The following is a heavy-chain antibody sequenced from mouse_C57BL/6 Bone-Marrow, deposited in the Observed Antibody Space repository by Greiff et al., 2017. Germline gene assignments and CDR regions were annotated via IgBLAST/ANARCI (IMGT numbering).Heavy chain of an antibody. CDR3: ARSSLYYYGSSGYFDY. J-gene: IGHJ2*01. D-gene: IGHD1-1*01. V-gene: IGHV3-8*01. CDR2: ISYSGST. CDR1: GYSITSDY. Sequence: DVQLQESGPGLAKPSQTLSLTCSVTGYSITSDYWNWIRKFPGNKLEYMGYISYSGSTYYNPSLKSRISITRDTSKNQYYLQLNSVTTEDTATYYCARSSLYYYGSSGYFDYWGQGTTLTVSS.